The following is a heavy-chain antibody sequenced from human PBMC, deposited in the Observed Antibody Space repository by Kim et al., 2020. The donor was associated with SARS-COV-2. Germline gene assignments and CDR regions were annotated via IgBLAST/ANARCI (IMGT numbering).Heavy chain of an antibody. V-gene: IGHV3-23*01. D-gene: IGHD6-19*01. Sequence: GGSLRLSCVASGFTFSSYAMSWVRQAPGKGLEWVSTFSGSGNRTFYADSVKGRFTISRDNSKNTLFLQMNSLRAEDTAVYYCAKVKDSSAWASDCWGQGT. CDR2: FSGSGNRT. CDR3: AKVKDSSAWASDC. J-gene: IGHJ4*02. CDR1: GFTFSSYA.